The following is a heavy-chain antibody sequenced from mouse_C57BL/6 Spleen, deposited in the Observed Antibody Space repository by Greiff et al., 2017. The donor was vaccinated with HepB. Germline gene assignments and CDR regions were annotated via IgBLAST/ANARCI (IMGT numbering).Heavy chain of an antibody. D-gene: IGHD3-2*02. V-gene: IGHV1-50*01. Sequence: QVQLQQPGAELVKPGASVKLSCKASGYTFTSYWMQWVKQRPGQGLEWIGEIDPSDSYTNYNQKFKGKATLTVDTSSSTAYMQLSSLTSEDSAVYYCARREGSGYGYWRQGTLVTVSA. CDR3: ARREGSGYGY. CDR1: GYTFTSYW. CDR2: IDPSDSYT. J-gene: IGHJ3*01.